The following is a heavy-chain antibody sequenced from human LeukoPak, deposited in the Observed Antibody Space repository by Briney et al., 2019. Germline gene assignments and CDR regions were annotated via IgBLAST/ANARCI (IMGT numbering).Heavy chain of an antibody. J-gene: IGHJ4*02. CDR2: ISASGGST. CDR3: AKGIGGGCSSGSAFDS. D-gene: IGHD6-19*01. Sequence: PGGSLRLSCAASGFTFSSYAMSWVRQAPGKGLEWVSTISASGGSTYYVDSVKGRFSISRDNSNNTLYLHMSSLRAEDTAIYYCAKGIGGGCSSGSAFDSWGQGTLVTVSS. V-gene: IGHV3-23*01. CDR1: GFTFSSYA.